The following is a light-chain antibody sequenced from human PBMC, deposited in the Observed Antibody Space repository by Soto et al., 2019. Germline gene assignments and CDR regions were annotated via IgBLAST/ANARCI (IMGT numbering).Light chain of an antibody. J-gene: IGLJ3*02. CDR1: RSNIGNNA. V-gene: IGLV1-44*01. CDR3: ATWDDSLNARGV. CDR2: NNN. Sequence: QCVLTQAPSGSGTPGQRVTISCSGSRSNIGNNAVSWYQQFPGTAPKLLIYNNNQRPSGVPDRFSGSKSGTSASLAISGLQSEDEADYYCATWDDSLNARGVFGGGTKLTVL.